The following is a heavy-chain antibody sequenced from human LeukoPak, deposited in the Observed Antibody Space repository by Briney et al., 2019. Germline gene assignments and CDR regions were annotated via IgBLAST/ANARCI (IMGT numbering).Heavy chain of an antibody. Sequence: PGGSLRVSCAASGFTFSSYAMHRVRQAPGKGVEWVAVISYDGSNKYYADYVKGRFTISRDNSKNTLYLQMNSLRAEDTAVHYCARRADYRDYAFDIWGQGTMVTVSS. CDR3: ARRADYRDYAFDI. CDR2: ISYDGSNK. J-gene: IGHJ3*02. D-gene: IGHD4-17*01. V-gene: IGHV3-30-3*01. CDR1: GFTFSSYA.